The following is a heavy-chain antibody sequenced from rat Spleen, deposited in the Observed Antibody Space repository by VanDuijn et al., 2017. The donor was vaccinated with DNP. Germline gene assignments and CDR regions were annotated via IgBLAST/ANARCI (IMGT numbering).Heavy chain of an antibody. D-gene: IGHD1-11*01. CDR2: ITPDGDTT. J-gene: IGHJ4*01. CDR3: AKDGDYGFVMDA. V-gene: IGHV5-58*01. CDR1: GFTFSSYW. Sequence: EVHLVETGGGLVQPGRSLKVSCVASGFTFSSYWMYWIRQVPGKGLEWVASITPDGDTTYHPDSVKGRVTVSRHNAENTVALQMNSLRSEDTATYYCAKDGDYGFVMDAWGQGTSVTVSS.